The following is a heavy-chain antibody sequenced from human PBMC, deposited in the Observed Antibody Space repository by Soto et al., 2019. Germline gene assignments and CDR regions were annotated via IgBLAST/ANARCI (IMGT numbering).Heavy chain of an antibody. CDR3: ARGQRFSDWFDP. Sequence: SETLSLTCTVSGGSMSSYYWTWIRQPAGKGLEWIGRVYSSGGTHYNPSLKSRVTISLDTSKNHFSLRLLSVTDADTAVYYCARGQRFSDWFDPWGQGTLVTVSS. CDR1: GGSMSSYY. CDR2: VYSSGGT. D-gene: IGHD3-3*01. V-gene: IGHV4-4*07. J-gene: IGHJ5*02.